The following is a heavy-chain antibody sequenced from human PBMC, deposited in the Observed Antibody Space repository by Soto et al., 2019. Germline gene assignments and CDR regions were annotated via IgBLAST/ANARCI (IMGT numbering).Heavy chain of an antibody. J-gene: IGHJ1*01. Sequence: GGSLRLSCAASGFTVSSTYMSWVRQAPGKGLEWVSFIHSDNTFYADSVRGRFTISRDNSKNTVSLQMKSLRADDTAVYHCATGMDNAKIHRWGQGTLVTVS. CDR2: IHSDNT. V-gene: IGHV3-66*01. CDR3: ATGMDNAKIHR. CDR1: GFTVSSTY. D-gene: IGHD1-1*01.